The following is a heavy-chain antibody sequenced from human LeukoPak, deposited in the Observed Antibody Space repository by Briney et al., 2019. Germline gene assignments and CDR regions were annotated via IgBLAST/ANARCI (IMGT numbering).Heavy chain of an antibody. Sequence: SQTLSLTSAISGDSVSSNSAAWTWIRQSPSRGLEWVGRTYYRSKWYNDYAISVKSRISINPDTTKNQFSLQLNSVAPEDTAVYYCASDPGDPAHRFDYWGQGTLVTVSS. J-gene: IGHJ4*02. CDR1: GDSVSSNSAA. V-gene: IGHV6-1*01. CDR2: TYYRSKWYN. CDR3: ASDPGDPAHRFDY. D-gene: IGHD7-27*01.